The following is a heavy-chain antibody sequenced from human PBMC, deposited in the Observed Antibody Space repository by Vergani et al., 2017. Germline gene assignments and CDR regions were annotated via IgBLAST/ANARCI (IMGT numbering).Heavy chain of an antibody. D-gene: IGHD1-1*01. Sequence: QVQLVQSGAEVKKPGSSVKVSCKASGGTFSSYAISWVRQAPGQGLEWMGGIIPIFGTANYAQKFQDRVTITADESTGTAYMELSSLRSEEAAVYYCARAGQQLETINWFDPWGQGTLVTVYS. J-gene: IGHJ5*02. CDR3: ARAGQQLETINWFDP. CDR2: IIPIFGTA. CDR1: GGTFSSYA. V-gene: IGHV1-69*01.